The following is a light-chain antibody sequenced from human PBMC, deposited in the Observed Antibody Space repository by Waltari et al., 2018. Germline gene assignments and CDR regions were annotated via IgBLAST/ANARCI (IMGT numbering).Light chain of an antibody. Sequence: QSALTQPPSGSGYPGQPIPISCTGTSSDVGGYNYVSWYQQHPGKAPKLMIYDVSNRPSGVSNRFSGSKSGNTASLTISVLQAEDEADYYCSSYTSSSLYVFGTGTKVTVL. J-gene: IGLJ1*01. CDR3: SSYTSSSLYV. CDR2: DVS. V-gene: IGLV2-14*03. CDR1: SSDVGGYNY.